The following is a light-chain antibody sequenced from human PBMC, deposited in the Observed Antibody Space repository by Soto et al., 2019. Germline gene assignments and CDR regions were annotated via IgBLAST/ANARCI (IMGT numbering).Light chain of an antibody. Sequence: DIQMTQSPSSLSAFVGDRVTVSCRSSQPIITYLNWYQVKPGKAPKPVIFATSNLNSGVPTRFSGSGSGTDFTLTINNLQPEDFATYFCQQSYTAPWTFGQGTKVEIK. J-gene: IGKJ1*01. CDR3: QQSYTAPWT. V-gene: IGKV1-39*01. CDR2: ATS. CDR1: QPIITY.